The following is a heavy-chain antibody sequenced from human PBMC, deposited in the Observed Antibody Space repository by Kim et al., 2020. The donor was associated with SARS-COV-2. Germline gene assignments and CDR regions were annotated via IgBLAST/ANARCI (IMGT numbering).Heavy chain of an antibody. CDR3: ARDLSDDQFDY. CDR2: ISSSSSYI. J-gene: IGHJ4*02. V-gene: IGHV3-21*01. CDR1: GFTFSSYS. Sequence: GGSLRLSCAASGFTFSSYSMNWVRQAPGKGLEWVSYISSSSSYIYYADSVKGRFTISRDNAKNSLYLQMNSLRAEDTAVYYCARDLSDDQFDYWGQGTLVTVSS. D-gene: IGHD2-2*01.